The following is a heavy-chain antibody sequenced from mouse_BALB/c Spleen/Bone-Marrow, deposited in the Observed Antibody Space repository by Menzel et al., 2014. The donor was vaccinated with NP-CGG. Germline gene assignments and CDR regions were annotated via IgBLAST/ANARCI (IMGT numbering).Heavy chain of an antibody. V-gene: IGHV2-2*02. Sequence: QVQLQQSGPGLVRPSQSLSITCTVSGFSLTTYGIHWIRQSPGKGLEWLGVILSGGSSDYNAAFISRVSINKDNSKSQVFFKMNSLQANDTAIYYCARNYDYDAYYFDYWGQGTFITVSP. CDR3: ARNYDYDAYYFDY. CDR2: ILSGGSS. CDR1: GFSLTTYG. D-gene: IGHD2-4*01. J-gene: IGHJ2*02.